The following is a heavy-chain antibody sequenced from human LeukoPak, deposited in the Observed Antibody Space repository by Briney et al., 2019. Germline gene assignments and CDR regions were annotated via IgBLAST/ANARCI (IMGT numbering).Heavy chain of an antibody. CDR1: GFTFDDYA. J-gene: IGHJ4*02. V-gene: IGHV3-43D*03. CDR3: AKEKPRQLAIDY. D-gene: IGHD6-6*01. CDR2: ISWDGDST. Sequence: GGSLRLSCAASGFTFDDYAMHWVRQAPGKGLEWVSLISWDGDSTYYADSVKGRFTISRDNSKNSLYLQMNSLRAEDTAVYYCAKEKPRQLAIDYWGQGTLVTVSS.